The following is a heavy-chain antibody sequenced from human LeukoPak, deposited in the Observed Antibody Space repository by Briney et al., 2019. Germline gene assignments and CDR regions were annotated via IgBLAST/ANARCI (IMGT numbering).Heavy chain of an antibody. CDR3: VKEGSSSWDYYFDY. V-gene: IGHV3-23*01. D-gene: IGHD6-13*01. CDR1: GFTFSSYA. Sequence: GGSLRLSCAASGFTFSSYAMSWVRQAPGKGLEWVSAISGGSGGRTYYADSVKGRFTISRDNSKNTLYLQMNSLRAEDTAVYYCVKEGSSSWDYYFDYWGQGTLVTVSS. J-gene: IGHJ4*02. CDR2: ISGGSGGRT.